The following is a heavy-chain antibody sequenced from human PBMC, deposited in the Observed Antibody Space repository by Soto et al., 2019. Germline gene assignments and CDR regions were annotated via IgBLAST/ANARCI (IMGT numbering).Heavy chain of an antibody. J-gene: IGHJ3*02. CDR3: ARVGKLELQGGAFEI. CDR1: GGSISTYY. D-gene: IGHD1-7*01. Sequence: SETLPLTCFASGGSISTYYWSWIRQPAGKGLEWIGRIYTSGSSNYKPSLKSRVTMSVDTSKNQFCLKLSSVTAANTAVYYCARVGKLELQGGAFEIWGRGTMVTVSS. CDR2: IYTSGSS. V-gene: IGHV4-4*07.